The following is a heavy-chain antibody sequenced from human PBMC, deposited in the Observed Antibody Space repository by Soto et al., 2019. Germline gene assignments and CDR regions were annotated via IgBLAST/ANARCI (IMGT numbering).Heavy chain of an antibody. V-gene: IGHV5-51*01. CDR2: IYPGDSDT. CDR1: GYSFTSCW. D-gene: IGHD2-2*01. J-gene: IGHJ6*02. CDR3: ARLSAAIGSYYYYGMDV. Sequence: GESLKISCKGSGYSFTSCWIGWVGQMPGKGLEWMGIIYPGDSDTRYSPSFQGQVTISADKSISTAYLQWSSLKASDTAMYYCARLSAAIGSYYYYGMDVWGQGTTVTVSS.